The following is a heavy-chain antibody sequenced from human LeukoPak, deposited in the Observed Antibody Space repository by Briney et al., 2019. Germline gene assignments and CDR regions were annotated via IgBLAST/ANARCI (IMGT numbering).Heavy chain of an antibody. V-gene: IGHV4-34*01. Sequence: PSETLSLTCADYGGSFSGYYWSWIRQPPGKGLEWIGEINHSGSTNYNPSLKSRVTISVDTSKNQFSLKLSSVTAADTAVYYCAREPDIAARRVWFDPWGQGTLVTVSS. CDR3: AREPDIAARRVWFDP. CDR2: INHSGST. D-gene: IGHD6-6*01. J-gene: IGHJ5*02. CDR1: GGSFSGYY.